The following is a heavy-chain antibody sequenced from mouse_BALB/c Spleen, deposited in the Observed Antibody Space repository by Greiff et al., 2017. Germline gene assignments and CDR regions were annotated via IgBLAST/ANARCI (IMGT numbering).Heavy chain of an antibody. CDR1: GYSITSDYA. J-gene: IGHJ3*01. D-gene: IGHD1-1*01. Sequence: EVQLQQSGPGLVKPSQSLSLTCTVTGYSITSDYAWNWIRQFPGNKLEWMGYISYSRSTSYNPSLKSRISITRDTSKNQFFLQLNSVTTEDTATYYCAREILRSFAYWGQGTLVTVSA. V-gene: IGHV3-2*02. CDR2: ISYSRST. CDR3: AREILRSFAY.